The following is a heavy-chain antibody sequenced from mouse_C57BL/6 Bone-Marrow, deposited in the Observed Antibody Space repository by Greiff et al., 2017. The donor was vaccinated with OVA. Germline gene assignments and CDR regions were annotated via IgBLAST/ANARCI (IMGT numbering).Heavy chain of an antibody. D-gene: IGHD3-2*02. J-gene: IGHJ3*01. CDR3: ARPRRLAY. CDR1: GYTFTSYG. CDR2: IYPRSGNT. V-gene: IGHV1-81*01. Sequence: VQLQQSGAELARPGASVKLSCQASGYTFTSYGISWVKQRTGQGLEWIGEIYPRSGNTYYNAKFKGQATLTVDKSSSTAYMELRSLTSEDSAVYFGARPRRLAYWGQGTLVTVSA.